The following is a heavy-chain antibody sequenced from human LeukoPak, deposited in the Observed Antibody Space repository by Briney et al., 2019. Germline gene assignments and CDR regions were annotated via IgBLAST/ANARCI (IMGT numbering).Heavy chain of an antibody. CDR1: GYTFTGYY. V-gene: IGHV1-69*05. CDR3: ASWSICSSTSCYTSLYYYHYMDV. J-gene: IGHJ6*03. D-gene: IGHD2-2*02. CDR2: IIPIFGTA. Sequence: GASVKVSCKASGYTFTGYYMHWVRQAPGRGLEWMGGIIPIFGTANYAQKFQGRVTITTDESTSTAYMELSSLRSEDTAVYYCASWSICSSTSCYTSLYYYHYMDVWGKGTTVTVSS.